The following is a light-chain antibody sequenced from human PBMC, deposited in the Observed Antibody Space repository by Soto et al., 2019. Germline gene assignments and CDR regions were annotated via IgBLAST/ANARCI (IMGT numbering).Light chain of an antibody. CDR2: EVT. CDR1: SSDVGGYDY. J-gene: IGLJ1*01. Sequence: QSALTQPPSASGSPGQSVTISCTGTSSDVGGYDYVSWYQQRPGKAPKLLIHEVTKRPSGVPDRFSGSKSGNTASLTVSGLQAEDEADYYCSSYAGRTLYVFETGTKVTVL. V-gene: IGLV2-8*01. CDR3: SSYAGRTLYV.